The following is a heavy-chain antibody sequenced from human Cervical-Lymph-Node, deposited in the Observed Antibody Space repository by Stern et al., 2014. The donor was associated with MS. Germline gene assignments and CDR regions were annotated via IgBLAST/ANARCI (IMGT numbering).Heavy chain of an antibody. CDR3: ARQRYFDY. CDR1: GYTFTSYW. CDR2: IFPGGSDI. J-gene: IGHJ4*02. Sequence: VQLVQSGPEVKRPGESLKISCQASGYTFTSYWIGWVRHMPGKGLEWIAIIFPGGSDIRYSPSFQGQVPISADKSSSTAYLQWNNLKASDTAIYYCARQRYFDYWGQGTLVTVSS. V-gene: IGHV5-51*01.